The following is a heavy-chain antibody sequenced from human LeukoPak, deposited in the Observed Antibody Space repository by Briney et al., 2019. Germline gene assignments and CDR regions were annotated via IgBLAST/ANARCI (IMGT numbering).Heavy chain of an antibody. CDR2: MYYSGST. Sequence: PSQTLSLTCTVSGGSISSGDYYWSWIRQPPGKGLEWIAYMYYSGSTYYNPSLKSRVTMAADTSKNQLSLKLSSVTAADTAVYYCARPYYYDSRIDPWGQGILVTVSS. V-gene: IGHV4-30-4*01. CDR3: ARPYYYDSRIDP. J-gene: IGHJ5*02. D-gene: IGHD3-22*01. CDR1: GGSISSGDYY.